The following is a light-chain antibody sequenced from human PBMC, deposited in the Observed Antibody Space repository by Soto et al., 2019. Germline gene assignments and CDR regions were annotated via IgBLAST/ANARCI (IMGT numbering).Light chain of an antibody. CDR1: SSXVGSYT. V-gene: IGLV1-44*01. CDR3: AAWDDSLNGYV. J-gene: IGLJ1*01. CDR2: GNN. Sequence: QSVLTQPPSASGTPGQRVAISCSGSSSXVGSYTVNWYQQLPGTAPKLLIYGNNQRPSGVPDRFSGSKSGTSASLAISGLQSEDEADYYCAAWDDSLNGYVFGTGTKVTVL.